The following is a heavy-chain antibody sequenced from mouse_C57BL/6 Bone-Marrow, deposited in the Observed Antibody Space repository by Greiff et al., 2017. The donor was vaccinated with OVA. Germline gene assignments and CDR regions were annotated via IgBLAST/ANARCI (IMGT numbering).Heavy chain of an antibody. V-gene: IGHV3-6*01. CDR1: GYSITSGYY. CDR3: AGAPLRVFFAY. J-gene: IGHJ3*01. CDR2: ISYDGSN. Sequence: EVKLVESGPGLVKPSQSLSLTCSVTGYSITSGYYWNWIRQFPGNKLEWMGYISYDGSNNYNPSLKNRISITRDTSKNQFFLKLNSVTTEDTATYYCAGAPLRVFFAYWGQGTLVTVSA.